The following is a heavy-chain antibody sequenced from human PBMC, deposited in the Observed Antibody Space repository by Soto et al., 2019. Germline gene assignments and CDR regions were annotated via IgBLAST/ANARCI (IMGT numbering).Heavy chain of an antibody. J-gene: IGHJ6*03. CDR2: IWYDGSNK. CDR3: ARGQGLVRGVHFYYYYYMDV. D-gene: IGHD3-10*01. V-gene: IGHV3-33*01. CDR1: GFTFSSYG. Sequence: QVQLVESGGGVVQPGRSLRLSCAASGFTFSSYGMHWVRQAPGKGLEWVAVIWYDGSNKYYADSVKGRFTISRDNSKNTLYLQMNSLRAEDTAVYYCARGQGLVRGVHFYYYYYMDVWGKGTTVTVSS.